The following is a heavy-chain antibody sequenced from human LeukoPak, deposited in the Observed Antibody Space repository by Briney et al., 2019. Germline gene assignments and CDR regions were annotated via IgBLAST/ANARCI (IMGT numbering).Heavy chain of an antibody. Sequence: GGSLRLSCAASGFTFSSYSMNWVRQAPGKGLEWVSSISSSSSYIYYADSVKGRFTISRDNAKNSLYLQMNSLRAEDTAVYYCARGIDKNWFDPWGQGTLVTVSS. CDR1: GFTFSSYS. V-gene: IGHV3-21*01. CDR3: ARGIDKNWFDP. D-gene: IGHD2-15*01. CDR2: ISSSSSYI. J-gene: IGHJ5*02.